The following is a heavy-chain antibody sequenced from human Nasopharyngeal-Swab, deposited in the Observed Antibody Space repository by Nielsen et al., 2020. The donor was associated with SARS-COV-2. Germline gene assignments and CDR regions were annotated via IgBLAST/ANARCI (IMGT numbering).Heavy chain of an antibody. Sequence: GESLKISCAASGFTFNNYNFNWVRQASGKGLEWVSSISSSSSYIYYADSVKGRFTISRDNAKNSLYLQMNSLRAEDTAMYYCARDGLDYDFWSAYFMDVWGQGTTVTVSS. D-gene: IGHD3-3*01. V-gene: IGHV3-21*01. CDR3: ARDGLDYDFWSAYFMDV. CDR1: GFTFNNYN. CDR2: ISSSSSYI. J-gene: IGHJ6*02.